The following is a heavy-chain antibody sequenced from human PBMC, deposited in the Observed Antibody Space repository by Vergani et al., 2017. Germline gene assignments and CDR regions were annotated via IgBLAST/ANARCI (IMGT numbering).Heavy chain of an antibody. CDR2: IWYDGSNK. V-gene: IGHV3-33*08. J-gene: IGHJ6*03. CDR1: GFTFSDYY. CDR3: SRWGTVTTYYYYYMDV. Sequence: QVQLVESGGGLVKPGGSLRLSCAASGFTFSDYYMSWIRQAPGKGLEWVAVIWYDGSNKYYADSVKGRFTISRDNSKNTLYLQMNSLRAEDTAVYYCSRWGTVTTYYYYYMDVWGKGTTVTVSS. D-gene: IGHD4-11*01.